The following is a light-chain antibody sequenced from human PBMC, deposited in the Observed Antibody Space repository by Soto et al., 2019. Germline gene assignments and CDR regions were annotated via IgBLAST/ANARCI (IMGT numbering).Light chain of an antibody. CDR1: QSVSGN. CDR3: QQRSTTWT. Sequence: EIVMTQSPATLSVSPGERATLSCRASQSVSGNLAWYQQKPGQAPRLLIYGASTRATGLPARFSGSGSGTDFTLTISSLEPEDFAVYYCQQRSTTWTFGQGTKVEIK. J-gene: IGKJ1*01. V-gene: IGKV3-15*01. CDR2: GAS.